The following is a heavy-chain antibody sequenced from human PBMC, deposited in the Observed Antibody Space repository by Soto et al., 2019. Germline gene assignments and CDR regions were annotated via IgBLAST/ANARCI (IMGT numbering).Heavy chain of an antibody. V-gene: IGHV3-15*01. J-gene: IGHJ4*02. CDR2: IKSKTDGGTT. CDR3: TTTYYDYVWGSYRPYYFDY. CDR1: GFTFSNAW. D-gene: IGHD3-16*02. Sequence: GGSVRLSCAASGFTFSNAWMSWVRQAPGKGLEWVGRIKSKTDGGTTDYAAPVKGRFTISRDDSKNTLYLQMNSLKTEDTAVYYCTTTYYDYVWGSYRPYYFDYWGQGTLVTVSS.